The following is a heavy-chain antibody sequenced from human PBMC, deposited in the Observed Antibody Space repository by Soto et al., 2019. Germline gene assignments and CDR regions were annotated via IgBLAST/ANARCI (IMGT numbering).Heavy chain of an antibody. CDR1: GFPLSTYG. CDR3: ARIRGYWYGLDV. Sequence: EVQLLESGGGLVQPGGSLRLSCAASGFPLSTYGMTWVRQAPGKGLEWVSAITGTGGNTYYVDSVKGRFTSSRDNSKNVVYLQVNRLRVEDRAVYYCARIRGYWYGLDVWGQGTTVTVSS. J-gene: IGHJ6*01. V-gene: IGHV3-23*01. CDR2: ITGTGGNT.